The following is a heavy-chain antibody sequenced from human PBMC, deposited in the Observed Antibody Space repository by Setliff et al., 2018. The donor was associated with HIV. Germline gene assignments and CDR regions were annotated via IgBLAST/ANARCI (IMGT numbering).Heavy chain of an antibody. CDR3: ARAAYYDSRDFSDYYYMDV. J-gene: IGHJ6*03. CDR1: GGALSTYA. D-gene: IGHD3-22*01. CDR2: IIPVFGTA. V-gene: IGHV1-69*13. Sequence: ASVKVSCKASGGALSTYAINWVRQAPGQGLEWVGGIIPVFGTANYAQKLEGRVTVTADESTSTAYMELSGLSSEDTAVYYCARAAYYDSRDFSDYYYMDVWGTG.